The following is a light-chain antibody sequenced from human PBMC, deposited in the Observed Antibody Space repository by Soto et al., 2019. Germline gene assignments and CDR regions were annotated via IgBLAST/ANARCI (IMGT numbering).Light chain of an antibody. J-gene: IGLJ3*02. Sequence: QSVLTQPPSVSGAPGQRVTISCTGSSSNIGAGYDVHWYQQLPGTAPKLLIYGNNNRPSGVPDRFSGSKSGTSASLAITGLQAEDEADYYCQSYDRSLSGSVFGGGTKLTGL. CDR2: GNN. CDR3: QSYDRSLSGSV. CDR1: SSNIGAGYD. V-gene: IGLV1-40*01.